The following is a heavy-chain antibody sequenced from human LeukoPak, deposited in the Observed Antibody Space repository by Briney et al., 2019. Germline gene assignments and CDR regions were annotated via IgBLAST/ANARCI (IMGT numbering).Heavy chain of an antibody. CDR2: IYYSGST. Sequence: SETLSLTCTVSGGSISSGDYYWSWIRQPPGKGLEWIGYIYYSGSTYYNPSLESRVTISVDTSKNQFSLKLSSVTAADTAVYYCARAIVVVPAAMRYYFDYWGQGTLVTVSS. CDR3: ARAIVVVPAAMRYYFDY. CDR1: GGSISSGDYY. D-gene: IGHD2-2*01. V-gene: IGHV4-30-4*01. J-gene: IGHJ4*02.